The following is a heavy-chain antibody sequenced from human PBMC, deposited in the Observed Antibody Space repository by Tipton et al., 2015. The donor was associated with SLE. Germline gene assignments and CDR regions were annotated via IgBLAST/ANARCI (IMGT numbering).Heavy chain of an antibody. Sequence: QLVQSGPEVKKPGASVKVSCKASGYTFTNYDINWVRQAPGQGLEWMGWINTYNGTTNYAQKLQGRVTITTDTSTSTAYMELRSLRSDDTAVYYCARESGASYGSFDYWGQGTLVTVSS. V-gene: IGHV1-18*01. CDR2: INTYNGTT. J-gene: IGHJ4*02. CDR3: ARESGASYGSFDY. CDR1: GYTFTNYD. D-gene: IGHD5-18*01.